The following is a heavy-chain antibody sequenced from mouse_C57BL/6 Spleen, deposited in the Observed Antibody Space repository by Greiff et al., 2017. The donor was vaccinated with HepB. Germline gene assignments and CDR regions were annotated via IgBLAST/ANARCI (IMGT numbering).Heavy chain of an antibody. D-gene: IGHD1-1*02. CDR3: AKEGGKDWYFDV. Sequence: VKLMESGPGLVAPSQCLSISCTVSGFSLTSYGVSWVRQPPGTGLEWLGVIWGDGSTNYHSALISRLSISKDNSKSQVFLKLNSLQTDDTATYYCAKEGGKDWYFDVWGTGTTVTVSS. CDR1: GFSLTSYG. V-gene: IGHV2-3*01. J-gene: IGHJ1*03. CDR2: IWGDGST.